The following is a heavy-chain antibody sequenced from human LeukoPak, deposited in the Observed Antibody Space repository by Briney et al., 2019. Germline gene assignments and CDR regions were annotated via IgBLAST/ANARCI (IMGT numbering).Heavy chain of an antibody. D-gene: IGHD1-26*01. CDR2: ISSSSSYI. J-gene: IGHJ3*02. Sequence: PGGPLRLSCAASGFTFSSYSMNWVRQAPGKGLEWVSSISSSSSYIYYADSVKGRFTISRDNAKNSLYLQMNSLRAEDTAVYYCARDQNSGSYSRGAFDIWGQGTMVTVSS. CDR3: ARDQNSGSYSRGAFDI. V-gene: IGHV3-21*01. CDR1: GFTFSSYS.